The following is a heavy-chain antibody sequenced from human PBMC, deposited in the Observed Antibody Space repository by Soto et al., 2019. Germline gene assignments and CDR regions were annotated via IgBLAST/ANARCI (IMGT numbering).Heavy chain of an antibody. CDR2: ILYDGTKK. CDR3: AKDRGALRWSEEHYYFDY. Sequence: QPGGSLRLSCAASGFTFSSYGMHWVRQAPGKGLEWVAVILYDGTKKYYADSMKGRFTISRDNSKNTLYLQMNSLRAEDTAVYYCAKDRGALRWSEEHYYFDYWGQGTLVTVSS. CDR1: GFTFSSYG. J-gene: IGHJ4*02. D-gene: IGHD4-17*01. V-gene: IGHV3-30*18.